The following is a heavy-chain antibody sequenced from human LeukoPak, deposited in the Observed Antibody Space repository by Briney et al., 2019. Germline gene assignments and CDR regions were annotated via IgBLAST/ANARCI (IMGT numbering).Heavy chain of an antibody. CDR3: ARNGRLDILTGYYQFDY. J-gene: IGHJ4*02. D-gene: IGHD3-9*01. CDR2: ISAYNGNT. V-gene: IGHV1-18*01. Sequence: GASVKVSCKASGYTFTSYGISWVRQAPGQGLEWMGWISAYNGNTNYAQKLQGRVTMTTDTSTSTAYMELRSLRSDDTALYYCARNGRLDILTGYYQFDYWGQGTLVTVSS. CDR1: GYTFTSYG.